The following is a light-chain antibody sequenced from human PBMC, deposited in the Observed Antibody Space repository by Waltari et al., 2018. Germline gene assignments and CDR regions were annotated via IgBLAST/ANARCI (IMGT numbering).Light chain of an antibody. CDR1: QNITRF. J-gene: IGKJ2*01. CDR2: AAS. CDR3: QQTYSTPYT. Sequence: DIQMTQSPSSLSASVGDRVTITYRASQNITRFLNWHQQRPGKAPKVLISAASSLQSGVPSRFSGSGSGTDFTLTISSLQPEDFAAYYCQQTYSTPYTFGQGTKLEIK. V-gene: IGKV1-39*01.